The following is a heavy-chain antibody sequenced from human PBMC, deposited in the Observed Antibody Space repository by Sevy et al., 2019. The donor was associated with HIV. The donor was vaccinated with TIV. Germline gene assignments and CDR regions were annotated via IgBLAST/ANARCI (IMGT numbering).Heavy chain of an antibody. CDR1: GFIFSNYY. D-gene: IGHD2-15*01. Sequence: QLGGSLRLSCAASGFIFSNYYMTWVRQAPGKGLEWVSYISDRSDTISYADSVKGRFTISRDNAKNALYLQMSSLRGEDTAVYYCARVRDRYCSGGSCYYGYFFDYWGQGTLVTVSS. V-gene: IGHV3-48*01. J-gene: IGHJ4*02. CDR3: ARVRDRYCSGGSCYYGYFFDY. CDR2: ISDRSDTI.